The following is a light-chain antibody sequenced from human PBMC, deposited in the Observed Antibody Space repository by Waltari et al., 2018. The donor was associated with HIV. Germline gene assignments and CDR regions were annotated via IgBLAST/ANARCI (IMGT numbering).Light chain of an antibody. Sequence: EIVLTQSPGTLSLSPGERDTLSCRASQSVSSNYLAWYQQKPGQAPRLLIYGTSSRATGIPDRFSGSGSGTDFTLTISRLEPEDFAVYYCQQYGSSPRTFGQGTKLEIK. J-gene: IGKJ2*01. CDR2: GTS. CDR3: QQYGSSPRT. V-gene: IGKV3-20*01. CDR1: QSVSSNY.